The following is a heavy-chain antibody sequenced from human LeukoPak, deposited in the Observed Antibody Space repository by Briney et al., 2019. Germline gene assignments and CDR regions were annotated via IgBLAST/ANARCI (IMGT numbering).Heavy chain of an antibody. CDR3: ARDDRQWLALYYYYMDV. J-gene: IGHJ6*03. Sequence: GGSLRLSCAASGFTFSSYAMHWVRQAPGKGLEWVAVISYDGSNKYYADSVKGRFTISRDNSKNTLYLQMNSLRAEDTAVYYCARDDRQWLALYYYYMDVWGKGTTVTISS. V-gene: IGHV3-30*04. CDR1: GFTFSSYA. D-gene: IGHD6-19*01. CDR2: ISYDGSNK.